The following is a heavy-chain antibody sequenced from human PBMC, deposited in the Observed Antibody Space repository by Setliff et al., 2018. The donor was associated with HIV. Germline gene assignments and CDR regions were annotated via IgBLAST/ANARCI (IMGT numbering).Heavy chain of an antibody. J-gene: IGHJ4*02. CDR1: GYSISSGYY. CDR3: ARASTRIGYDSSGYPFDY. V-gene: IGHV4-38-2*02. Sequence: SETLSLTCTVSGYSISSGYYWGWIRQPPGKGLEWIGSIYHSGSTYYNPSLKSRVTISVDTSKNQFSLKLSSVTAADTAVYYCARASTRIGYDSSGYPFDYWGQGTLVTVSS. D-gene: IGHD3-22*01. CDR2: IYHSGST.